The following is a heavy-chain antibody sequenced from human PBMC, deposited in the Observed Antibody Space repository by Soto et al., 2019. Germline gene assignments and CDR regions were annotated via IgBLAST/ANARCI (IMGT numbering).Heavy chain of an antibody. CDR3: TTGKVVWGAITETYYFDY. D-gene: IGHD3-10*01. J-gene: IGHJ4*02. V-gene: IGHV3-15*01. CDR2: IKSKTDGGTT. Sequence: EVQLVESGGGLVKPGGSLRLSCAASGFTFSNAWMSWVRQAPGKGLEWVGRIKSKTDGGTTDYAAPVKGRFTISRDDSKNTLYLQMNSLKTEDTAVYYCTTGKVVWGAITETYYFDYWGQGTLVTVSS. CDR1: GFTFSNAW.